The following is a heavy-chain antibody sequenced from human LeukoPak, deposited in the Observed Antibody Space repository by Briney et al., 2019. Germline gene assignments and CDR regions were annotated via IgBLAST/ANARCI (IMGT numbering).Heavy chain of an antibody. D-gene: IGHD4-17*01. V-gene: IGHV4-30-2*01. CDR3: ARGIGDPLENYDDPEGFDY. CDR2: FYHGGNT. Sequence: PSETLSLTCTVSGGSISSGDYYWSWIRQPPGKGLEWIGYFYHGGNTYYNPSLKSRVTKAVDTSKNQFSLKLTSVTAADTAVYYCARGIGDPLENYDDPEGFDYWGQGALVTVSS. CDR1: GGSISSGDYY. J-gene: IGHJ4*02.